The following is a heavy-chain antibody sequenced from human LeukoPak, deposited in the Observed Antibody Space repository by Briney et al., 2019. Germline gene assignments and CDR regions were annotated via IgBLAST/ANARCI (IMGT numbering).Heavy chain of an antibody. CDR2: IYYSGST. CDR1: GGSVSSGSYY. CDR3: ARGSLGTHYYYDSSGYSFDY. V-gene: IGHV4-61*01. D-gene: IGHD3-22*01. J-gene: IGHJ4*02. Sequence: SETLSLTCTVSGGSVSSGSYYWSWIRQPPGKGLEWFGYIYYSGSTNYNPSLKSRVTISVDTSKNQFSLKLSSVTAADTAVYYCARGSLGTHYYYDSSGYSFDYWGQGTLVTVSS.